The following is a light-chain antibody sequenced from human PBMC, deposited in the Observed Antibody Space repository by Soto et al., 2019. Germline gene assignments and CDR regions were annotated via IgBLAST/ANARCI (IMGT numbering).Light chain of an antibody. CDR3: QQSYSTRYT. CDR2: AAS. V-gene: IGKV1-39*01. Sequence: DIQMTQSPSSLSASVGDRVTITCRASQSISSYLNWYQQKPGKAPKLLIYAASSLQSGVPSRFSGSGSGTDFTLTISSLQPEDFQTYYCQQSYSTRYTFGQGTKVDIK. J-gene: IGKJ2*01. CDR1: QSISSY.